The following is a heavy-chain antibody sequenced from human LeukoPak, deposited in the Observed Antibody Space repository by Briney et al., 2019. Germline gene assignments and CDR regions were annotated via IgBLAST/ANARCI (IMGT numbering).Heavy chain of an antibody. V-gene: IGHV4-61*05. CDR1: GGSISSSGYY. D-gene: IGHD2-8*01. CDR3: ARRVIMSAAGVPDTWLDP. CDR2: ISYSGGT. Sequence: SETLSLTCTVSGGSISSSGYYWNWIRQPPGKGLEWVGHISYSGGTKYNPSLQSRVTISIDTSKNQFSLNLSSVTAADTAVYYCARRVIMSAAGVPDTWLDPWGQGILVTVSS. J-gene: IGHJ5*02.